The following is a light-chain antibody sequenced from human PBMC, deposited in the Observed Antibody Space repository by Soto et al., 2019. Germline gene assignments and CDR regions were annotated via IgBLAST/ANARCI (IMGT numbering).Light chain of an antibody. CDR3: SSYTSSSTRVV. Sequence: QSALTQPASVSGSPGQSITISCTGTSSDVGGYNYVSWYQQHPGKAPKLMIYDVSNRPSGVSNRFSGSKSGNTASPTISGLQAADEADYYCSSYTSSSTRVVFGGGTKLPVL. CDR1: SSDVGGYNY. CDR2: DVS. J-gene: IGLJ2*01. V-gene: IGLV2-14*01.